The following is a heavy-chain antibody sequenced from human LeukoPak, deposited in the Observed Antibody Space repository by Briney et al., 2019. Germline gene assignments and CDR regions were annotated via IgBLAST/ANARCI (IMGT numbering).Heavy chain of an antibody. CDR2: ICTSGST. V-gene: IGHV4-4*07. D-gene: IGHD2-8*01. CDR3: ARNTYATFDY. J-gene: IGHJ4*02. CDR1: GGSISNNF. Sequence: SESLSLTCTVSGGSISNNFWSWIRQPAGKGLEWIGRICTSGSTNYNPSLKSRLTMSVDTSKNEFSLKLSSVTAADTAVYYCARNTYATFDYWGQGTLVTVSS.